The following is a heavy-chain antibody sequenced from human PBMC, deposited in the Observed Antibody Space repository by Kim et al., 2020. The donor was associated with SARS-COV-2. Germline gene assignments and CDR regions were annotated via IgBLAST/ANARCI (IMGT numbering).Heavy chain of an antibody. CDR2: INSDGNTT. Sequence: GGSLRLSCAASGFTFSSHWMHWVRQAPGKGLVWVSRINSDGNTTSYADSVKGRFSISRDNAKNTLYLQMNSLRAEDTGVYYCARRQFTSGWYYFDYWGQGTLVTVSS. CDR3: ARRQFTSGWYYFDY. D-gene: IGHD6-19*01. J-gene: IGHJ4*02. V-gene: IGHV3-74*01. CDR1: GFTFSSHW.